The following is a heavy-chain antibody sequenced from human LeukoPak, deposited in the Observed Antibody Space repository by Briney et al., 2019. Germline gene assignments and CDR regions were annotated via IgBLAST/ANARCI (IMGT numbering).Heavy chain of an antibody. J-gene: IGHJ4*02. V-gene: IGHV1-24*01. CDR3: ATVTGRMGATDFDY. D-gene: IGHD1-26*01. CDR2: FDPEDGET. CDR1: GYTLTELS. Sequence: ASVKVSCKVPGYTLTELSMHWVRQAPGKGLEWMGGFDPEDGETIYAQKFQGRVTMTEDTSTDTAYMELSSLRSEDTAVYYCATVTGRMGATDFDYWGQGTLVTVSS.